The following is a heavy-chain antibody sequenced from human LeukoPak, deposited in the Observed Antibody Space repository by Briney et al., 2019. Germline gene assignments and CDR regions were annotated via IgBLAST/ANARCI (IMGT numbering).Heavy chain of an antibody. CDR3: ARDLVATIIKTACGMDV. Sequence: SGGSLRLSCAASGFTFSDYYMSWIRQAPGKGLEWVSCISSSGSTIYYADSVKGRFTISRDNAKNSLYLQMNSLRAEDTAVYYCARDLVATIIKTACGMDVWGQGTTVTVSS. J-gene: IGHJ6*02. V-gene: IGHV3-11*01. CDR1: GFTFSDYY. D-gene: IGHD5-12*01. CDR2: ISSSGSTI.